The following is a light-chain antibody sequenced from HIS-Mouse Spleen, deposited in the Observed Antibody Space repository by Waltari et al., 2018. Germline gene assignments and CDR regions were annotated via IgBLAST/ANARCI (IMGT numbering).Light chain of an antibody. CDR1: NIGSES. J-gene: IGLJ2*01. Sequence: SYVLTQPPSVSVAPGKTDRITWGGNNIGSESVHWYQQKPGQAPVLVVYYDSDRPSGIPERFSGSNSGNTATLTISRVEAGDEADYYCQVWDSSSDHVVFGGGTKLTVL. CDR3: QVWDSSSDHVV. V-gene: IGLV3-21*04. CDR2: YDS.